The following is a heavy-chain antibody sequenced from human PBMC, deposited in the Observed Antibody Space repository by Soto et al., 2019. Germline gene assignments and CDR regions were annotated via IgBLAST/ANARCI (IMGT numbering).Heavy chain of an antibody. CDR1: GYTFTGYV. D-gene: IGHD3-3*01. V-gene: IGHV1-18*01. Sequence: ASLKLSCKASGYTFTGYVISWGRQAPGQGLEWMGWISAYNGNTNYAQKLQGRVTMTTDTSTSTAYMELRSLRSDDTAVYYCARDPITIFGVVIPRNWFDPWGQGTLVTVSS. CDR2: ISAYNGNT. CDR3: ARDPITIFGVVIPRNWFDP. J-gene: IGHJ5*02.